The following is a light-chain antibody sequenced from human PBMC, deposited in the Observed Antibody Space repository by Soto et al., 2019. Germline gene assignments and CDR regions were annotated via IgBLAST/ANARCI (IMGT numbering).Light chain of an antibody. CDR1: QTVRSTY. Sequence: EIVLTQSPGTLSLSPGEGATLSCRASQTVRSTYLAWYQQKPGQAPRLLIYDSSLRATGIPDRFSGSGSGTDFTLTISRLEPEDFAVYYCQQYGTPPFTFGPGTKVDI. CDR2: DSS. CDR3: QQYGTPPFT. J-gene: IGKJ3*01. V-gene: IGKV3-20*01.